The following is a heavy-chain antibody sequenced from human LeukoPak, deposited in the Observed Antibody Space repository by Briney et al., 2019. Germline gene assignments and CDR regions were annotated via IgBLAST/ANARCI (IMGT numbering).Heavy chain of an antibody. D-gene: IGHD6-13*01. J-gene: IGHJ4*02. CDR1: GFSFRSYG. Sequence: PGGSLRLSCAASGFSFRSYGVHWVRQAPGKGLEWVAFIRYDGIIKYYADSVKGRFTISRDNAKNSLYLQMNSLRAEDTAVYYCARDSSGTAGGYYFDYWGQGTLVTVSS. CDR3: ARDSSGTAGGYYFDY. V-gene: IGHV3-30*02. CDR2: IRYDGIIK.